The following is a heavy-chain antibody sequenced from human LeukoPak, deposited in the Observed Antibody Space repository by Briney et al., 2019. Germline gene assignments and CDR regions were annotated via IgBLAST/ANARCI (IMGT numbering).Heavy chain of an antibody. V-gene: IGHV1-46*01. J-gene: IGHJ4*02. CDR2: INPSGGST. Sequence: ASVKVSCKASGYTFTSYYMHWVRQAPGQGLEWMGIINPSGGSTSYAQKFQGRVTMTRDMSTSTVYMELSSLRSEDTAVYYCARALGPDRPDYWGQGTPVTVSS. D-gene: IGHD7-27*01. CDR3: ARALGPDRPDY. CDR1: GYTFTSYY.